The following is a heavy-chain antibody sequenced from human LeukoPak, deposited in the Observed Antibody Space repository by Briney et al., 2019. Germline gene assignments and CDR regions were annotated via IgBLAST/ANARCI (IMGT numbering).Heavy chain of an antibody. CDR2: ISAYNGNT. Sequence: ASVKVSCKASGYTFTSYGISWVRQAPGQGLEWMGWISAYNGNTNYAQKLQGRVTMTTDTSTSTAYMELRSLRSDDTAVYYCARSIRGSHDCGDYDYWGQGTLVTVSS. V-gene: IGHV1-18*01. CDR3: ARSIRGSHDCGDYDY. D-gene: IGHD4-17*01. J-gene: IGHJ4*02. CDR1: GYTFTSYG.